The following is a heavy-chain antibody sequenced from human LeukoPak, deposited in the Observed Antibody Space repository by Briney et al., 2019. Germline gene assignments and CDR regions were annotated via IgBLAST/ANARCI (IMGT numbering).Heavy chain of an antibody. CDR3: ARGEGRYYDSSGYYYY. Sequence: SVKVSCKASGGTFSSYAISWVRQATGQGLEWMGRIIPIFGIANYAQKFQGRVTITADKSTSTAYMELSSLRSEDTAVYYCARGEGRYYDSSGYYYYWGQGTLVTVSS. CDR1: GGTFSSYA. D-gene: IGHD3-22*01. V-gene: IGHV1-69*04. J-gene: IGHJ4*02. CDR2: IIPIFGIA.